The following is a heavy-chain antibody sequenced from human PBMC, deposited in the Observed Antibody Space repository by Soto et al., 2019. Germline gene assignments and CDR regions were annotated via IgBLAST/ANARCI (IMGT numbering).Heavy chain of an antibody. J-gene: IGHJ6*03. CDR2: IYSGGST. CDR3: ARDRYSGYDLSGTKPYYYYYLDV. D-gene: IGHD5-12*01. Sequence: GGSLRLSCAASGFTVSSNYMSWVRQAPGKGLEWVSVIYSGGSTYYADSVKGRFTISRDNSKNTLYLQMNSLRAEDTAVYYCARDRYSGYDLSGTKPYYYYYLDVWGKGTTVTVSS. CDR1: GFTVSSNY. V-gene: IGHV3-66*01.